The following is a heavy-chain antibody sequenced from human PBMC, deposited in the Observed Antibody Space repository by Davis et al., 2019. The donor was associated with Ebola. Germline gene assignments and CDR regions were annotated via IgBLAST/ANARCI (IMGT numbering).Heavy chain of an antibody. J-gene: IGHJ4*02. CDR3: ARGARGLFGALMEMFDS. CDR1: GDSIYDYYY. D-gene: IGHD3-3*01. Sequence: PSETLSLTCAVSGDSIYDYYYWSWVRQPPGKGLEWIGSVFPSGNANYNPSLKSRVSMSIDTSKGQFSLRLNSLIAADTAVYYCARGARGLFGALMEMFDSWGQGTLVSVPS. CDR2: VFPSGNA. V-gene: IGHV4-38-2*01.